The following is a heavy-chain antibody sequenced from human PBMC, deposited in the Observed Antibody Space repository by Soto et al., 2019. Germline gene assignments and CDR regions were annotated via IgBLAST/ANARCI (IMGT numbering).Heavy chain of an antibody. CDR2: VSIGGST. CDR1: GFTFSSYA. V-gene: IGHV3-23*01. Sequence: DVQLLESGGGLVQPEGSLRLSCAASGFTFSSYAMGWVRQGPGKGLEWVAVVSIGGSTHYADSVRGRFTISRDNSKNTPSLPMNSLTAEDTAVYFCAKRRGAGGHFDYWGQGALVTVSS. J-gene: IGHJ4*02. CDR3: AKRRGAGGHFDY. D-gene: IGHD2-15*01.